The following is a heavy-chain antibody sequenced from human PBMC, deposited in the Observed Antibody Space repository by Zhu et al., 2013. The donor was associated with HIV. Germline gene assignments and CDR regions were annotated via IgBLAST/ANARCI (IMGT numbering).Heavy chain of an antibody. CDR3: GTLPRSPSYYYYYGMDV. J-gene: IGHJ6*02. CDR2: INHSGST. D-gene: IGHD2-15*01. Sequence: VQLQQWGAGLLKPSETLSLTCAVYGGSFSGYYWSWIRQPPGKGLEWIGEINHSGSTNYNPSLKSRVTISVDTSKNQFSLKLSSVTAADTAVYYCGTLPRSPSYYYYYGMDVWGQGTTVTVSS. V-gene: IGHV4-34*01. CDR1: GGSFSGYY.